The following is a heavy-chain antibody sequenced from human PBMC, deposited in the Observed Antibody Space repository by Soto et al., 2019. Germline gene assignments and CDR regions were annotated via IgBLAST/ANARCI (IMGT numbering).Heavy chain of an antibody. CDR2: INPIDSDT. Sequence: PVESLRICWRGSGYSFTSYWIGWVRQMPGQGLEWIGIINPIDSDTRYSPSFQGQVTISADKSISTTYLQWSSLKASDTAIYYCARQWNFDYWGQGTLVTVSS. V-gene: IGHV5-51*01. J-gene: IGHJ4*02. D-gene: IGHD5-12*01. CDR1: GYSFTSYW. CDR3: ARQWNFDY.